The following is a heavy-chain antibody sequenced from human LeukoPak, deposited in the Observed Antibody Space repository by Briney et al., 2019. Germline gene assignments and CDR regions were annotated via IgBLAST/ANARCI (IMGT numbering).Heavy chain of an antibody. CDR2: IYYSEST. CDR1: GGSISSYY. V-gene: IGHV4-59*08. D-gene: IGHD6-19*01. CDR3: ARLTGYSSGWFDY. Sequence: SETLSLTCTVSGGSISSYYWSWIRQPPGKGLEWLGYIYYSESTNYNPSLKSRVTISVDTSKNQFSLKLSSVTAADTAVYYCARLTGYSSGWFDYWGQGTLVTVSS. J-gene: IGHJ4*02.